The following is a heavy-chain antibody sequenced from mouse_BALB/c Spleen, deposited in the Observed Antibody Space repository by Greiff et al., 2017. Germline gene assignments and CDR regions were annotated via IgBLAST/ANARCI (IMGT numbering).Heavy chain of an antibody. J-gene: IGHJ2*01. CDR1: GYSITSDYA. D-gene: IGHD1-1*01. Sequence: EVQGVESGPGLVKPSQSLSLTCTVTGYSITSDYAWNWIRQFPGNKLEWMGYISYSGSTSYNPSLKSRISITRDTSKNQFFLQLNSVTTEDTATYYCARSILLRYFDYWGQGTTLTVSS. CDR2: ISYSGST. V-gene: IGHV3-2*02. CDR3: ARSILLRYFDY.